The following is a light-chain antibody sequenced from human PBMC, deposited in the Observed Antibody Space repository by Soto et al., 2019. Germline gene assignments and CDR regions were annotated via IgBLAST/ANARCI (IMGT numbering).Light chain of an antibody. CDR2: DVS. CDR1: SSDVGGYNY. J-gene: IGLJ1*01. V-gene: IGLV2-14*01. Sequence: QSALTQPASVSGSPGQSITISCTGTSSDVGGYNYVSWYQQHPGKVPKLMIYDVSYRPSGVSNRFSGSKSGNTASLTISGLQAEDEADYYCNSYTTSSTYVFGTGTK. CDR3: NSYTTSSTYV.